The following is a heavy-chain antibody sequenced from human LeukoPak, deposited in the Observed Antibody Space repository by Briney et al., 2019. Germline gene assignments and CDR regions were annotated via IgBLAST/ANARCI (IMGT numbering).Heavy chain of an antibody. CDR2: ISSSGSTI. D-gene: IGHD6-19*01. CDR1: GFTFSSYE. CDR3: ARGVAGTFSISYYYMDV. V-gene: IGHV3-48*03. J-gene: IGHJ6*03. Sequence: GGSLRLSCAASGFTFSSYEMRWVRQAPGKGLQWISYISSSGSTIYYADSVKGRFTISRDKAKNSLYLQMNSLRAEDTAVYYCARGVAGTFSISYYYMDVWGKGTTVTVPS.